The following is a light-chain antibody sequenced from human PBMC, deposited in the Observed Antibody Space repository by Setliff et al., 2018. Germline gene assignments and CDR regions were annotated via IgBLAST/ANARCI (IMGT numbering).Light chain of an antibody. Sequence: QSVLTQPASVSGSPGQSITISCTGTSSDVGGYNYVSWYQQHPGKAPELMIYEVRPRPSGVSNRFSGSKSGNTASLTISGLQAEDEADYYCSSYTSSSTLFVFGAGTKVTVL. CDR1: SSDVGGYNY. CDR2: EVR. V-gene: IGLV2-14*01. CDR3: SSYTSSSTLFV. J-gene: IGLJ1*01.